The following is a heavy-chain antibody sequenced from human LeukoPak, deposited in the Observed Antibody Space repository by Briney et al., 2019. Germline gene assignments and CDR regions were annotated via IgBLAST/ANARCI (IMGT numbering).Heavy chain of an antibody. D-gene: IGHD3-10*01. CDR3: ARVRRELLWFGELYEGGYFDY. V-gene: IGHV4-59*01. CDR1: GGSISSYY. Sequence: SETLSLTCTVPGGSISSYYWSWIRQPPGEGLGWIGYVYYSWSTNYNPSLKSRFTISVDTSKNQFSLKLSSVTAADTAVYYCARVRRELLWFGELYEGGYFDYWGQGTLVTVSS. J-gene: IGHJ4*02. CDR2: VYYSWST.